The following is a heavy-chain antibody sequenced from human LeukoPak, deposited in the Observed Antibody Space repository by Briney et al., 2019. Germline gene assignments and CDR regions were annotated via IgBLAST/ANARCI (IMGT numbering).Heavy chain of an antibody. Sequence: ASVKVSCKASGYTFTSYYMHWVRQAPGQGLEWMGIINPSGGSTSYAQKFQGRVTMTRDMSTSTAYMELRSLKSDDTAVYYCARGGSSGWRTPNDDYWGQGTLVTVSS. CDR3: ARGGSSGWRTPNDDY. CDR2: INPSGGST. J-gene: IGHJ4*02. CDR1: GYTFTSYY. D-gene: IGHD6-19*01. V-gene: IGHV1-46*01.